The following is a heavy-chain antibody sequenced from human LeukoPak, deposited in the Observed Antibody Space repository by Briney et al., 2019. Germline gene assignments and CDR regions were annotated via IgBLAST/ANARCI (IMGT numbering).Heavy chain of an antibody. Sequence: SETLSLTCTVSGGSISSYYWSWIRQPPGKGLEWIGYISYSGSTNFNPSLKSRVTISVDTFKNQFSLKLSSVTAADTAVYYCAREGTAGTNLNWFDPWGQGTLVTVSS. CDR2: ISYSGST. CDR3: AREGTAGTNLNWFDP. CDR1: GGSISSYY. J-gene: IGHJ5*02. D-gene: IGHD1-1*01. V-gene: IGHV4-59*01.